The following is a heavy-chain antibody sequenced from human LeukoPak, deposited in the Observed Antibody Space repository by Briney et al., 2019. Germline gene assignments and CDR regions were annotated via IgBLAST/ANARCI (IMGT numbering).Heavy chain of an antibody. J-gene: IGHJ5*02. CDR2: INPSGGST. CDR1: GYTFTSYY. V-gene: IGHV1-46*01. Sequence: ASVKVSCKASGYTFTSYYMHWVRQAPGQGLEWMGIINPSGGSTSYAQKFQGRVTMTRDMSTSTVYMELSSLRSEDTAVYYCARGRPTTSIAAAGVNWFDPRGQGTLVTVSS. D-gene: IGHD6-13*01. CDR3: ARGRPTTSIAAAGVNWFDP.